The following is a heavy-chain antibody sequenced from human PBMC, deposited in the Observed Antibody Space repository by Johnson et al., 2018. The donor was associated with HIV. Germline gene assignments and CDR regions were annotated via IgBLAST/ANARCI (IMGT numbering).Heavy chain of an antibody. D-gene: IGHD3-10*01. V-gene: IGHV3-23*04. CDR2: ISGSGGST. Sequence: MLLVESGGGLVQPGGSLRLSCAASGFTFSSYAMSWVRQAPGKGLEWVSAISGSGGSTYYADSVKGRFTISRDISKNTLYLQMNSLRTEDTAVYYCARDRSLWFRELWPRDAFDMWGQGTKITVSS. CDR1: GFTFSSYA. CDR3: ARDRSLWFRELWPRDAFDM. J-gene: IGHJ3*02.